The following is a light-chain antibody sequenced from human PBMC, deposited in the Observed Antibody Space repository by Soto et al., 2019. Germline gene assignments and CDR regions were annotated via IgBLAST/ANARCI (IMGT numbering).Light chain of an antibody. CDR1: SSDVGGYNY. J-gene: IGLJ1*01. CDR3: SSYTSSSRV. V-gene: IGLV2-14*01. CDR2: DVS. Sequence: QSVLTQPASVSGSPGQSITISCTGTSSDVGGYNYVSWYQQHPGKATKLMIYDVSNRPSGVSNRFSGSKSGNTASLTIFGLQAEDEADYYCSSYTSSSRVFGTGTKVTVL.